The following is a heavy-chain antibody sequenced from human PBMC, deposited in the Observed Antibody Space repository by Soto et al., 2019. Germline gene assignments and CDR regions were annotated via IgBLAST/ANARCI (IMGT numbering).Heavy chain of an antibody. Sequence: ASVKVSCKASGYTFTGYYMHWVRQAPGQGLEWMGWINPNSGGTNYAQKFQGWVTMTRDTSISTVYMELSRLRSDDTAVYYCARDGYDILTGYYYYYYGMDVWGQGTTVTVSS. V-gene: IGHV1-2*04. J-gene: IGHJ6*02. CDR2: INPNSGGT. CDR3: ARDGYDILTGYYYYYYGMDV. D-gene: IGHD3-9*01. CDR1: GYTFTGYY.